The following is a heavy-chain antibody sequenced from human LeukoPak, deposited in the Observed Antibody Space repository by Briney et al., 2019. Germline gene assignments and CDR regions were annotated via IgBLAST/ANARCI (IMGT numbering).Heavy chain of an antibody. CDR2: IYYSGST. J-gene: IGHJ5*02. Sequence: SETLSLTCTVSGGSISSYYWSWIRQPPGKGLEWIGYIYYSGSTNYNPSLKSRVTISVDTSKNQFPLKLSSVTAADTAVYYCARDQGYSYGYWFDPWGQGTLVTVSS. D-gene: IGHD5-18*01. CDR3: ARDQGYSYGYWFDP. V-gene: IGHV4-59*01. CDR1: GGSISSYY.